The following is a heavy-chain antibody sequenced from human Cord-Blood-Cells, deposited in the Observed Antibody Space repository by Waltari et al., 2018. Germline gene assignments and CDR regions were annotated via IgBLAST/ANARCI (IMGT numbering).Heavy chain of an antibody. V-gene: IGHV3-15*01. Sequence: EVQLVESGGGLVKPGGSLRLSCAASGFTFSKPRMTWVRQAPGKGLEWVGRIKSKTDGGTTDYAAPVKGRFTISRDDSKNTLYLQMNSLKTEDTAVYYCTTDCSGGSCYHFDYWGQGTLVTVSS. CDR1: GFTFSKPR. CDR2: IKSKTDGGTT. CDR3: TTDCSGGSCYHFDY. J-gene: IGHJ4*02. D-gene: IGHD2-15*01.